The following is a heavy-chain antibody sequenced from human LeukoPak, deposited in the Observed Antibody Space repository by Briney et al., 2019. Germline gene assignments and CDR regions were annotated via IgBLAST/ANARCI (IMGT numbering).Heavy chain of an antibody. CDR2: IKQDGSEK. CDR3: ASASPYYYGIDV. V-gene: IGHV3-7*01. J-gene: IGHJ6*02. Sequence: GGSLSLSCAASGFTFSSSWMSWVRQAPGKGLEWVANIKQDGSEKYYVDSVKGRFTISRDNAKNSLYLQMNSLRAEDTAVYYCASASPYYYGIDVWGQGTTVTVSS. CDR1: GFTFSSSW.